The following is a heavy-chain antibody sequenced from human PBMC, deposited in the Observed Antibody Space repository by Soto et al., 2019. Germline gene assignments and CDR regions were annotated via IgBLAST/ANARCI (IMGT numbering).Heavy chain of an antibody. J-gene: IGHJ3*02. Sequence: PSETLSLTCTVSGCSISSYYWSWIRQPPGKGLAWIGYIYYSGSTNYNPSLKSRVTISVDTSKNQFSLKLSSVTAADTAVYYCARLEGYCSGGSCAPGAFDIWGQGTMVTVSS. V-gene: IGHV4-59*08. CDR3: ARLEGYCSGGSCAPGAFDI. D-gene: IGHD2-15*01. CDR2: IYYSGST. CDR1: GCSISSYY.